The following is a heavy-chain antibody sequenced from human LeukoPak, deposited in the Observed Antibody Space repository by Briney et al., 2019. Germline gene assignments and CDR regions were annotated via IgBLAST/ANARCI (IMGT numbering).Heavy chain of an antibody. CDR3: ARGGQQQLATDY. V-gene: IGHV4-38-2*02. CDR2: IYHSGST. J-gene: IGHJ4*02. CDR1: GYSISSGYY. Sequence: SETLSLTCTVSGYSISSGYYWGWIRQPPGKGLEWIGSIYHSGSTYYNPSLKSRVTISVDTSKNQFSLKLSSVTAADTAVYYCARGGQQQLATDYWGQGTPVTVSS. D-gene: IGHD6-13*01.